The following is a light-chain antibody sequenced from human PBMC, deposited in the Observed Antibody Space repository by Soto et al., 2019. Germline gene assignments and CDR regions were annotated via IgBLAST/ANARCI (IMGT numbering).Light chain of an antibody. CDR2: DVS. Sequence: QSVLTQPPSLSGSPGQLITISFTGTRSDVSAYNYVSWYQHLPGKAPKLMIFDVSIRPSGVSNRFSGSKAGNTASLTISGLQAEDETDYYCFSYTTSSTYVFGTGTKVAV. CDR3: FSYTTSSTYV. J-gene: IGLJ1*01. CDR1: RSDVSAYNY. V-gene: IGLV2-14*03.